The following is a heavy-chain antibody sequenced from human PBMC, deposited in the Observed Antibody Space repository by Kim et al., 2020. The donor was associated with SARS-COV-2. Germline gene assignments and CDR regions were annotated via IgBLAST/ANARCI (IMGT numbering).Heavy chain of an antibody. D-gene: IGHD2-21*02. V-gene: IGHV1-46*01. CDR2: INPSGGST. CDR1: GYTFTSYY. J-gene: IGHJ6*02. Sequence: ASVKVSCKASGYTFTSYYMHWVRQAPGQGLEWMGIINPSGGSTSYAQKFQVRVTMTRDTSTSTVYMELSSLRSEDTAVYYCARDRVVVVTAIPVYYYYGMDVWGQGTTVTVSS. CDR3: ARDRVVVVTAIPVYYYYGMDV.